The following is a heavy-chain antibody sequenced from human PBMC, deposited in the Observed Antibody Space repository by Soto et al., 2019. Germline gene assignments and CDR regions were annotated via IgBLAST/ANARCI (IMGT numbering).Heavy chain of an antibody. CDR1: GFTFSSYG. D-gene: IGHD3-22*01. J-gene: IGHJ6*02. V-gene: IGHV3-30*18. Sequence: ESGGGVVQPGRSLRLSCAASGFTFSSYGMHWVRQAPGKGLEWVAVISYDGSNKYYADSVKGRFTISRDNSKNTLYLQMNSLRAEDTAVYYCAKGQGYYEPGGMDVWGQGTTVTVSS. CDR2: ISYDGSNK. CDR3: AKGQGYYEPGGMDV.